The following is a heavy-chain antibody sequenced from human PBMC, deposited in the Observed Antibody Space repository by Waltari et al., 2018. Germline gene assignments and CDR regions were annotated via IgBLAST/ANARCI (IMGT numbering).Heavy chain of an antibody. CDR3: ARPSYYYDSSGYYFDY. V-gene: IGHV3-30-3*01. CDR1: GFTFSSYA. Sequence: QVQLVESGGGVVQPGRSLRLSCAASGFTFSSYAMHWVRQAPGKGLDGVGVISYDGSNKYYADSVKGRFTISRDNSKNTLYLQMNSLRAEDTAVYYCARPSYYYDSSGYYFDYWGQGTLVTVSS. J-gene: IGHJ4*02. D-gene: IGHD3-22*01. CDR2: ISYDGSNK.